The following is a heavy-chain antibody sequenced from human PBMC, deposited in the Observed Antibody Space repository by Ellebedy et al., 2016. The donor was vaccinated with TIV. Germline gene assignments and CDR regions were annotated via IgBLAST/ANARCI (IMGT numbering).Heavy chain of an antibody. CDR2: INQDGTKI. V-gene: IGHV3-7*01. Sequence: GGSLRLXXVASGFTFSDYWMHWVRQAPGKGLEWVANINQDGTKIYYVDSVKGRFTISRDNAKNSLYLQMHSLRAEDTALYYCVRALAAAASYWGQGTLVTVSS. CDR3: VRALAAAASY. J-gene: IGHJ4*02. CDR1: GFTFSDYW. D-gene: IGHD6-13*01.